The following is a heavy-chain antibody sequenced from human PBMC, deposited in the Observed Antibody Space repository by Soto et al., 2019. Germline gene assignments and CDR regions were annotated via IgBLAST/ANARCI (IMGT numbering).Heavy chain of an antibody. CDR2: INAGNGNT. D-gene: IGHD2-2*01. V-gene: IGHV1-3*01. CDR1: GYTFTSYA. J-gene: IGHJ5*02. Sequence: ASVKVSCKASGYTFTSYAMHWVRQAPGQRLEWMGWINAGNGNTKYSQKFQGRVTITRDTSASTAYMELSSLRSEDTAVYYCARDFADEDIVVVPAARRPNWFDPWGQGTLVTVSS. CDR3: ARDFADEDIVVVPAARRPNWFDP.